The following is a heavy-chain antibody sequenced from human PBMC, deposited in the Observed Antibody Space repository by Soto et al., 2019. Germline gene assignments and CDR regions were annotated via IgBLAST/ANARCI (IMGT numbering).Heavy chain of an antibody. CDR1: GFTVSTNY. CDR2: IYSGGNT. V-gene: IGHV3-53*01. D-gene: IGHD1-26*01. Sequence: QSGGSLRLSCAASGFTVSTNYVSWVRQAPGKGLEWVSVIYSGGNTYYADSVKGRSTISRDSSKNTVDLQMNSLRAEDTAVYFCARASGSRAFDNWGQGTLVTVSS. J-gene: IGHJ4*02. CDR3: ARASGSRAFDN.